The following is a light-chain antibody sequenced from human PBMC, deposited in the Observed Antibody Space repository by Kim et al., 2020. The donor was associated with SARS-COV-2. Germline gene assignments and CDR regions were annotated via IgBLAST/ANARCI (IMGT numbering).Light chain of an antibody. CDR3: QQYESYSALT. J-gene: IGKJ4*01. CDR1: QSISLW. V-gene: IGKV1-5*03. Sequence: DIQMTQSPSTLSASIGDRVTITCRASQSISLWLAWYQQKPGKAPKLLIYEASRLESGVPSRFSGSGSGTEFTLTISSLQPDDFATYYCQQYESYSALTFGGGTKVDIK. CDR2: EAS.